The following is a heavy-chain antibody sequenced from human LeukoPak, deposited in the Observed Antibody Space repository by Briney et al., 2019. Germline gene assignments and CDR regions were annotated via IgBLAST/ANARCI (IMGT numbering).Heavy chain of an antibody. CDR3: ARVVAVADTSRGYFDY. D-gene: IGHD6-19*01. CDR2: ISSGSGYI. CDR1: GFTFSSYS. V-gene: IGHV3-21*01. J-gene: IGHJ4*02. Sequence: GGSLRLSCAASGFTFSSYSMNWVRQAPGKGLEWVSSISSGSGYIYYADSVKGRFTISRDNAKNSLYLQMNSLRAEDTAVYYCARVVAVADTSRGYFDYWGQGTLVTVSS.